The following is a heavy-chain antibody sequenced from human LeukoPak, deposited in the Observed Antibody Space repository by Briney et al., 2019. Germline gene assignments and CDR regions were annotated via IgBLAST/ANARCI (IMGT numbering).Heavy chain of an antibody. CDR3: VGDTPPGGDYYLDY. Sequence: GGSLRLSCAASGFSFSSYLMHWVRQAPGKGLEWVALIGFDVSKIYYADSVKGRFTISRDNSKNTLYLHMNSLRAEDTARYYCVGDTPPGGDYYLDYWGQGALVIVSS. CDR1: GFSFSSYL. D-gene: IGHD3-16*01. V-gene: IGHV3-33*01. J-gene: IGHJ4*02. CDR2: IGFDVSKI.